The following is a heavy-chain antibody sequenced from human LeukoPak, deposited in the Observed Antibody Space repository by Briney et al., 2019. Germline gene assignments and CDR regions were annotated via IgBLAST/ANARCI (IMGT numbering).Heavy chain of an antibody. CDR1: GFTFNSYA. D-gene: IGHD2-15*01. Sequence: GGSLRLSCAASGFTFNSYAMSWVRQAPGKGLEWVSAITNSGGDTFHADSVKGRFTISRDNSKNTLYLQMNSLRAEDTAVYYCAKQYCSGGSCYSYFDYWGQGTLVTVSS. CDR3: AKQYCSGGSCYSYFDY. J-gene: IGHJ4*02. V-gene: IGHV3-23*01. CDR2: ITNSGGDT.